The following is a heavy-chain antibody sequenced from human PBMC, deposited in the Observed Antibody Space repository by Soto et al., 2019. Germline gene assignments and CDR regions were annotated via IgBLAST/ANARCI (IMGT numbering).Heavy chain of an antibody. Sequence: SGPTLVHPTQTLTLTCTFSGFSLSTSGGGVGWIRQPPGKALEWLALIYWDDDKRYSPSLKSRLTITKDTSKNQVVLTMTNMDTVDTATYYCVHLIRTIFGVVHPYNWFDPSGQGTLVTVSS. D-gene: IGHD3-3*01. CDR2: IYWDDDK. CDR3: VHLIRTIFGVVHPYNWFDP. CDR1: GFSLSTSGGG. V-gene: IGHV2-5*02. J-gene: IGHJ5*02.